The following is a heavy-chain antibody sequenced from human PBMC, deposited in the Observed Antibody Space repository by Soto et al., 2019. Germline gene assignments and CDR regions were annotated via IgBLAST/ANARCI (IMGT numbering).Heavy chain of an antibody. Sequence: SETLSLTCAVCGGSSSSGGYSWSWIRQPPGKGLEWIGYIYHSGSTYYNPSLKSRVTISVDRSKNQFSLKLSSVTAADTAVYYCARARGSGSSVFDYWGQGTLVTVSS. D-gene: IGHD3-10*01. CDR3: ARARGSGSSVFDY. CDR1: GGSSSSGGYS. V-gene: IGHV4-30-2*01. CDR2: IYHSGST. J-gene: IGHJ4*02.